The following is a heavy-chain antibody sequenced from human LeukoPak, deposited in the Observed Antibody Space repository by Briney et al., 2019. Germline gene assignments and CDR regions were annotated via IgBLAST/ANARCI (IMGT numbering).Heavy chain of an antibody. CDR1: GFTFRSYE. CDR2: ISTSGSII. D-gene: IGHD6-19*01. V-gene: IGHV3-48*03. CDR3: ARASYNSDWYFDQ. Sequence: PGGSLRLSCAVSGFTFRSYEMNWVRQAPGKGLEWISYISTSGSIIYYADSVKGRFTITRDNARNSLFLQMGSLKVEDTAVYYCARASYNSDWYFDQWGQGTLVTVSS. J-gene: IGHJ4*02.